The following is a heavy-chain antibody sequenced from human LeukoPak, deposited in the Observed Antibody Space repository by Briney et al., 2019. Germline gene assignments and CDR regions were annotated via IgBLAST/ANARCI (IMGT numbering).Heavy chain of an antibody. CDR3: ARDKYSRDAFDI. CDR1: GGSISSYY. Sequence: SETLSLTCTVSGGSISSYYWSWIRQPPGKGLEWIGYIYYSGSTNYNPSLKSRVTISVDTSKNQFSLKLSSVTAADTAVHYCARDKYSRDAFDIWGQGTMVTVSS. V-gene: IGHV4-59*01. D-gene: IGHD6-6*01. J-gene: IGHJ3*02. CDR2: IYYSGST.